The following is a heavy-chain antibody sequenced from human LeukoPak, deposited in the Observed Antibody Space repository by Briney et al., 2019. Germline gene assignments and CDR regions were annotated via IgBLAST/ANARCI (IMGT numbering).Heavy chain of an antibody. V-gene: IGHV3-9*01. D-gene: IGHD3-16*01. J-gene: IGHJ4*02. Sequence: PGRSLRLSCTASGFTFADYAMHWVRQAPGKGLEWVSGISWSSGSTGYADSVKGRFIISRDNAKNSLYLQMNSLRAEDTAFYYCAKTWGPLAHRDYYFDYWGQGTLVTVSS. CDR2: ISWSSGST. CDR3: AKTWGPLAHRDYYFDY. CDR1: GFTFADYA.